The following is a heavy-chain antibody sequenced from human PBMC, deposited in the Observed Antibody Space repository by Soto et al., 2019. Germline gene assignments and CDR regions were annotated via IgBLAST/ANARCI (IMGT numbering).Heavy chain of an antibody. CDR2: ISPYNDYT. D-gene: IGHD3-16*01. Sequence: QVQLSQSASVVKKPGASVRVSCKSAGYTFIRYGIAWVRQAPGQGLEWTGWISPYNDYTVYAQKFQGRVSMTADTSTRTVYMNLRGLKSDDTAVYYCARGGYYDNSWGKLSHFGLDVWGQGTSVSVSS. V-gene: IGHV1-18*01. J-gene: IGHJ6*02. CDR3: ARGGYYDNSWGKLSHFGLDV. CDR1: GYTFIRYG.